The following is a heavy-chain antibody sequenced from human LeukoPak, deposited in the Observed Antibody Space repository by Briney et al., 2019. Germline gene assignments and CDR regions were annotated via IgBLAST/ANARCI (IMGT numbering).Heavy chain of an antibody. V-gene: IGHV3-23*01. J-gene: IGHJ4*02. Sequence: GGSLRLSCAASGFTFSDYYMSWIRQAPGKGLEWVSAISNSGVSTYYADSVKGRFTISRDISKNTLYLHMNSLRAEDTAVYYCAKAGYQWLDPIFVVYWGQGTLVTVSS. CDR1: GFTFSDYY. CDR2: ISNSGVST. D-gene: IGHD6-19*01. CDR3: AKAGYQWLDPIFVVY.